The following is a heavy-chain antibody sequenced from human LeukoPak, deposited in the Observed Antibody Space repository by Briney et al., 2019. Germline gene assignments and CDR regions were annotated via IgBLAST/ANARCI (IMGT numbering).Heavy chain of an antibody. V-gene: IGHV4-59*01. J-gene: IGHJ6*03. CDR2: IYYSGST. CDR1: GGSISSYY. CDR3: ARVDIVVVPAAPLPYYYYMDV. D-gene: IGHD2-2*01. Sequence: SETLSLTCTVSGGSISSYYWSWIRQPPGKGLEWIGYIYYSGSTNYNPSLKSRVTISVDTSKNQFSLKLSSVTAADTAVYYCARVDIVVVPAAPLPYYYYMDVWGKGTTVTVSS.